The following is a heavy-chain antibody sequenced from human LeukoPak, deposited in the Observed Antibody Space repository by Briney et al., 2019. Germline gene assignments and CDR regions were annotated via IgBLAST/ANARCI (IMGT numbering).Heavy chain of an antibody. CDR3: THLADFWSGYFYFDY. D-gene: IGHD3-3*01. CDR1: GFSLSTSGVG. CDR2: IYWNDDK. V-gene: IGHV2-5*01. Sequence: SGPTLVNPTQTLTLTCTFSGFSLSTSGVGVGWIRQPPGKALEWLALIYWNDDKRYSPSLKGRLTITKDTSKNQVVPSMTNMDPVDTATYYCTHLADFWSGYFYFDYWGQGTLVTVSS. J-gene: IGHJ4*02.